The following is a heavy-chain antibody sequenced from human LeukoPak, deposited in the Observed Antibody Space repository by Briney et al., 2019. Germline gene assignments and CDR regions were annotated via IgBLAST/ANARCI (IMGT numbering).Heavy chain of an antibody. D-gene: IGHD3-16*01. Sequence: GGSLTLSCAASGFTFSSYEMNWVRQAPGKGLEWVSYISSSGSTIYYADSVKGRFTISRDNAKNSLYLQMNSLRGEDTAVYYCARTAFDDSRWGQGTLVTVSS. J-gene: IGHJ4*02. V-gene: IGHV3-48*03. CDR2: ISSSGSTI. CDR3: ARTAFDDSR. CDR1: GFTFSSYE.